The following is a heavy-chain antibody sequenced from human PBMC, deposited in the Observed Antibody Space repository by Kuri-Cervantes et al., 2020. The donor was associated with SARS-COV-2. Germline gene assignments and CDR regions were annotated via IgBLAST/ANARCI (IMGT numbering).Heavy chain of an antibody. J-gene: IGHJ5*02. CDR1: GGSISSYY. D-gene: IGHD6-6*01. Sequence: GSLRLSCTVSGGSISSYYWSWIRQPAGKGLEWIGRIYTSGSTNYNPSLKSRVTMSVDTSKNQFSLRLSSVTAADTAVYYCAREGSSSLAWFDPWGQGTLVTVSS. V-gene: IGHV4-4*07. CDR2: IYTSGST. CDR3: AREGSSSLAWFDP.